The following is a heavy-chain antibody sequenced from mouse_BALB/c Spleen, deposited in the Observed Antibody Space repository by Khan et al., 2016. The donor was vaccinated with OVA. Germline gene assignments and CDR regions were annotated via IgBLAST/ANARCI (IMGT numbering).Heavy chain of an antibody. CDR3: TRTGNYMDYFDY. J-gene: IGHJ2*01. Sequence: QVQLKESGAELMKPGASVKISCKATGYTFSSYWIEWVKQRPGHGLEWIGEILPGSGSTNYNETFKGKATFTADTSSNTAYMQLNSLTSEDSAVFYCTRTGNYMDYFDYWGQGTTLTVSS. V-gene: IGHV1-9*01. CDR1: GYTFSSYW. CDR2: ILPGSGST. D-gene: IGHD2-1*01.